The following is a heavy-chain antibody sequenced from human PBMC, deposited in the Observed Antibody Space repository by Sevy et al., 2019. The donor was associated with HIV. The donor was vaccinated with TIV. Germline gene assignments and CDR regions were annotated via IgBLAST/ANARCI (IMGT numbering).Heavy chain of an antibody. CDR3: ARRNDFDI. Sequence: SETLSLTCTVSGGSINSDHWNWIRQPPGKGLEWIGYVYYTGGTNYNPSLKNRVTISVDRTKNQFSLKLTSVTAADSALDYCARRNDFDIWGQWTMVTV. J-gene: IGHJ3*02. V-gene: IGHV4-59*08. CDR2: VYYTGGT. CDR1: GGSINSDH.